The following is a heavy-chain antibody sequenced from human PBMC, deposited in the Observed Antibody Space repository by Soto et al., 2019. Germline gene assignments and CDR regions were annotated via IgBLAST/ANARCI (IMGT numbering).Heavy chain of an antibody. Sequence: PGGSLRLSCVVSGFTVNDAWLGWVRQAPGKGLEWVGRIKTKSDGAPMDHGASAKGRFTISRDESTNTLYLHINGLKTEDTAVYYCRFLEWSVPYYYSTLDVWGQGTPVTVS. CDR2: IKTKSDGAPM. V-gene: IGHV3-15*01. CDR1: GFTVNDAW. J-gene: IGHJ6*02. CDR3: RFLEWSVPYYYSTLDV. D-gene: IGHD3-3*01.